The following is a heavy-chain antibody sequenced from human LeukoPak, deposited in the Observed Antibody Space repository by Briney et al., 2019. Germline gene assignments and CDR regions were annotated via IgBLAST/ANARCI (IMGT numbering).Heavy chain of an antibody. D-gene: IGHD3-10*01. CDR1: GFTFSSYA. V-gene: IGHV3-33*08. Sequence: GGSLRLSCAASGFTFSSYAMSWVRQAPGKGLEWVAVIWYDGSNKYYADSVKGRFTISRDSSKNTLYLQMNSLRAEDTAVYYCAREPHRLRGLSYYGMDVWGQGTTVTVSS. J-gene: IGHJ6*02. CDR2: IWYDGSNK. CDR3: AREPHRLRGLSYYGMDV.